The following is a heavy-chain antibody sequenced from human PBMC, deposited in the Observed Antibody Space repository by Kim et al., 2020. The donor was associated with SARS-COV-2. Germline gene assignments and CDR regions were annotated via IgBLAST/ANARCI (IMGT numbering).Heavy chain of an antibody. CDR1: GGSISSYY. Sequence: SETLSLTCSVFGGSISSYYWRWIRQPPGKGLEWIGYLFYSGSTNYNPSLKSRVAISVDTSKNQFSLTLRFVTAAETAMTSFVRLGCSAASCTTFDHCGQG. CDR3: VRLGCSAASCTTFDH. CDR2: LFYSGST. D-gene: IGHD2-15*01. V-gene: IGHV4-59*08. J-gene: IGHJ4*02.